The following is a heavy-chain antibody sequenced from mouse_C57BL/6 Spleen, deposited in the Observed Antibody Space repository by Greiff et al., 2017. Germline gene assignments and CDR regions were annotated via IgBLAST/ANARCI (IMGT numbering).Heavy chain of an antibody. V-gene: IGHV5-16*01. J-gene: IGHJ2*01. CDR1: GFTFSDYY. CDR2: INYDGSST. D-gene: IGHD1-1*01. CDR3: ARVITTVPFDY. Sequence: EVKLVESEGGLVQPGSSMKLSCTASGFTFSDYYMAWVRQVPEKGLEWVANINYDGSSTYYLDSLKSRFIISRDNAKNILYLQMSSLKSEDTARYYCARVITTVPFDYWGQGTTLTVSS.